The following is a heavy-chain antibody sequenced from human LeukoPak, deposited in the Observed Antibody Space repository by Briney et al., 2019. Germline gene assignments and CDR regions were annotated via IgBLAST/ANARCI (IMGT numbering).Heavy chain of an antibody. CDR3: AKEGPYDSSTVRLDF. CDR1: GGSISSSNYY. J-gene: IGHJ4*02. Sequence: SETLSLTCTVSGGSISSSNYYWGWIRQPPGKGLEWIGNMYYSGSTYYNPSLKSRVTISVDTSKNQFSLKLSSVTAADTAIYYCAKEGPYDSSTVRLDFWGQGTLVAVSS. V-gene: IGHV4-39*07. CDR2: MYYSGST. D-gene: IGHD3-3*01.